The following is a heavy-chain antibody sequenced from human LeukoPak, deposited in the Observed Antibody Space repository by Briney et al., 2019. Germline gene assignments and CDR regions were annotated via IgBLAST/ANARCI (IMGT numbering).Heavy chain of an antibody. Sequence: FSSYGMHXVRQAPGKGLEGGAVISYDGSNKYYADSVKGRFTISRDNSKNTLYLQMNSLRAEDTAVYYCAKGGTAMVFDYWGQGTLVTVSS. D-gene: IGHD5-18*01. J-gene: IGHJ4*02. CDR1: FSSYG. CDR3: AKGGTAMVFDY. V-gene: IGHV3-30*18. CDR2: ISYDGSNK.